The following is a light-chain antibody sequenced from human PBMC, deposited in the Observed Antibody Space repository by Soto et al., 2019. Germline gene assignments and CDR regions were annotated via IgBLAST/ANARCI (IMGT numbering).Light chain of an antibody. CDR1: QNINNW. Sequence: DIQRTQSPSTLSASVGDRVTITCRASQNINNWLAWYQQKPGKVPKLLIYTASSLESGVPSRFSGSGSGTEFTLTISCLQPDDFATYYCQQYNSYSRGTFGQGTKVEIK. CDR2: TAS. J-gene: IGKJ1*01. CDR3: QQYNSYSRGT. V-gene: IGKV1-5*03.